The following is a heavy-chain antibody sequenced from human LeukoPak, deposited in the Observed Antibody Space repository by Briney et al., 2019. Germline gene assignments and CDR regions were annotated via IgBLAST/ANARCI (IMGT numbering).Heavy chain of an antibody. CDR2: TIPILGIA. CDR1: GGTFSSYA. CDR3: ASHDSSGYYHY. Sequence: SVKVSCKASGGTFSSYAISWVRQAPGQGLEWMGRTIPILGIANYAQKFQGRVTITADKSTSTAYMELSSLRSEDTAVYYCASHDSSGYYHYWGQGTLVTVSS. J-gene: IGHJ4*02. D-gene: IGHD3-22*01. V-gene: IGHV1-69*04.